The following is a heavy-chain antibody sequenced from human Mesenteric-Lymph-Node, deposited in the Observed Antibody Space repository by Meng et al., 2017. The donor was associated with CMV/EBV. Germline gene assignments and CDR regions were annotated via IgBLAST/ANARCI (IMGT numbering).Heavy chain of an antibody. CDR1: GASTTNNNYF. D-gene: IGHD1-26*01. J-gene: IGHJ4*02. CDR2: VYYSGRT. Sequence: SETLSLTCTVSGASTTNNNYFWGWVRQPPGRGLEWIGTVYYSGRTKYHPSLKSRVTISIDTSKNQFSLRLRSVTAADTAVYFCARLPLVGTTPRDDYWGQGTLVTVSS. CDR3: ARLPLVGTTPRDDY. V-gene: IGHV4-39*07.